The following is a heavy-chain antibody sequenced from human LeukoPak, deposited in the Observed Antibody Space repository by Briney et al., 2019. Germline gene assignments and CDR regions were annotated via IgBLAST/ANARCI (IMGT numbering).Heavy chain of an antibody. CDR1: GFTYSSYS. D-gene: IGHD6-13*01. CDR3: ARGPHLLIAAAYENWFDP. J-gene: IGHJ5*02. CDR2: ISSSSSYI. Sequence: GGSLRLSCAASGFTYSSYSMNWVRQATGKGLEWVSSISSSSSYIYYADSVKGRFTISRDNAKNSLYLQMNSLRAEDTAVYYCARGPHLLIAAAYENWFDPWGQGTLVTVSS. V-gene: IGHV3-21*01.